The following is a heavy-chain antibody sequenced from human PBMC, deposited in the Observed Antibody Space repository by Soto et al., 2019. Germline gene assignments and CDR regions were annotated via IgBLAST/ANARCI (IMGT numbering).Heavy chain of an antibody. J-gene: IGHJ5*02. Sequence: ASVKVSCKASGYAFTSYGISWVRQAPGQGFEWMGWISAYNGNTNYAQKLQGRVTMTTDTSTSTAYMELRRLRSDDTAVYYCARGYCSGGSCYYNWFDPWGQGTLVTVSS. CDR2: ISAYNGNT. CDR3: ARGYCSGGSCYYNWFDP. D-gene: IGHD2-15*01. CDR1: GYAFTSYG. V-gene: IGHV1-18*01.